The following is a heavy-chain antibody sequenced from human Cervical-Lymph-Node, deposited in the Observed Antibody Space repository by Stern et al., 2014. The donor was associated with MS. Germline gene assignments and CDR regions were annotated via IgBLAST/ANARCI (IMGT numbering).Heavy chain of an antibody. D-gene: IGHD1-14*01. Sequence: EVHLLESGGGLVQPGGSLRLSCAASGFTFSTYSMTWVRQAPGKGPEWVAYIRRDGGSVTYYADSVKGRFTSSRDDARNSLYLQMSSLRAEDTAVYYCVRDPEALDYWGQGTLVTVSS. V-gene: IGHV3-48*01. J-gene: IGHJ4*02. CDR3: VRDPEALDY. CDR2: IRRDGGSVT. CDR1: GFTFSTYS.